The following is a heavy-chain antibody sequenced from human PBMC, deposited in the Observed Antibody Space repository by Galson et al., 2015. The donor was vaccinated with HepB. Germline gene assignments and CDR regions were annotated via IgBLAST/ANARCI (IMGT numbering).Heavy chain of an antibody. CDR2: IWYDGSNK. V-gene: IGHV3-33*01. D-gene: IGHD3-3*01. J-gene: IGHJ3*02. CDR3: AREFYDFWSGTDTLGHAFDI. CDR1: GFTFSSYG. Sequence: SLRLSCAASGFTFSSYGMHWVRQAPGKGLEWVAVIWYDGSNKYYADSVKGRFTISRDNSKNTLYLQMNSLRAEGTAVYYCAREFYDFWSGTDTLGHAFDIWGQGTMVTVSS.